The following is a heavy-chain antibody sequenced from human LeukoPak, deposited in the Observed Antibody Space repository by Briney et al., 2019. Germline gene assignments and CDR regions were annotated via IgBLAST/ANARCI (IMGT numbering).Heavy chain of an antibody. J-gene: IGHJ4*02. CDR1: GASISGSGYY. D-gene: IGHD1-26*01. V-gene: IGHV4-39*01. CDR3: AKSGGYGLIDY. Sequence: SETLSPTCTVSGASISGSGYYWGWIRQPPGKGLEWIGSIYSSGSTYYNASLQSRVTISIETSKNQISLRLNSVTAADTAMYYCAKSGGYGLIDYWGQGTLVTVSS. CDR2: IYSSGST.